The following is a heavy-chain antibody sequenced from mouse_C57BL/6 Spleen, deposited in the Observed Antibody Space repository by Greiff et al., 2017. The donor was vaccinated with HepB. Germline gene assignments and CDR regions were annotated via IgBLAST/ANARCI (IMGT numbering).Heavy chain of an antibody. D-gene: IGHD1-1*01. CDR2: IYPGSGST. Sequence: LKESGAELVKPGASVKMSCKASGYTFTSYWITWVKQRPGQGLEWIGDIYPGSGSTNYNEKFKSKATLTVDTSSSTAYMQLSSLTSEDSAVYYCARRVVAFDYWGQGTTLTVSS. J-gene: IGHJ2*01. CDR3: ARRVVAFDY. CDR1: GYTFTSYW. V-gene: IGHV1-55*01.